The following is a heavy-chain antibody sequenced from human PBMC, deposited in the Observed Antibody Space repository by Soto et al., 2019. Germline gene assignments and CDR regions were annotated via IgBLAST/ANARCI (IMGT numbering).Heavy chain of an antibody. J-gene: IGHJ5*02. D-gene: IGHD6-19*01. CDR3: ARDQSGAVAVTEWFDP. Sequence: QVQLVQSGAEVKKPGSSVKVSCKASGGTFSSYAISWVRQAPGQGLEWMGGIIPIFGTANYAQKFQGRVTITADESTSTAYMELSSLRSEDTAMYYCARDQSGAVAVTEWFDPWGQGTLVTVSS. CDR1: GGTFSSYA. CDR2: IIPIFGTA. V-gene: IGHV1-69*01.